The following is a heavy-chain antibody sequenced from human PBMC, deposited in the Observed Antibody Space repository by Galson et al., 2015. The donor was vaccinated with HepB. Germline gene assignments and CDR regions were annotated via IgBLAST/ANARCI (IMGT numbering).Heavy chain of an antibody. J-gene: IGHJ3*02. CDR3: AREGEPPPGLSGAFDI. Sequence: SLRLSCAASGISITYHGMHWVRQAPGKGLEWVALISYDGSKMNYADSVKGRFTTSRDNSKNTLYLQMNSLRVEDTAVYYCAREGEPPPGLSGAFDIWGQGTMVTVSS. CDR1: GISITYHG. V-gene: IGHV3-33*05. CDR2: ISYDGSKM. D-gene: IGHD3-16*01.